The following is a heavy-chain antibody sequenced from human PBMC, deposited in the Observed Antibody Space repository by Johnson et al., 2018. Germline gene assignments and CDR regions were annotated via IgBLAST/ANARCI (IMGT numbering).Heavy chain of an antibody. J-gene: IGHJ3*01. CDR1: GFTFSNYA. D-gene: IGHD2-21*02. CDR2: ISYDGSTT. CDR3: ARAYCDGDCSLEDALDF. V-gene: IGHV3-30-3*01. Sequence: QVQLVESGGGVVQPGRSLRLSCTASGFTFSNYAMPWVRQAPGKGLEWVAVISYDGSTTYYEDSVTGRFTISIHSSTNTLYLQMNRLSAEDTAVYFCARAYCDGDCSLEDALDFWGRGTMVTVSS.